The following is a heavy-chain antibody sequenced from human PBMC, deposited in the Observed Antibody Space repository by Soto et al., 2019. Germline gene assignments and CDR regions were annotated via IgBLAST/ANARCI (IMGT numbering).Heavy chain of an antibody. CDR1: GYTFTSYA. Sequence: ASVKVSCKASGYTFTSYAMHWVRQAPGQRLEWMGWINAGNGSTKYSQKFQGRVTITRDTSASTAYMELSSLRSEDTAVYYCARRRNYDFWSGYYTWFDPWGQGTLVTVSS. CDR2: INAGNGST. D-gene: IGHD3-3*01. V-gene: IGHV1-3*01. CDR3: ARRRNYDFWSGYYTWFDP. J-gene: IGHJ5*02.